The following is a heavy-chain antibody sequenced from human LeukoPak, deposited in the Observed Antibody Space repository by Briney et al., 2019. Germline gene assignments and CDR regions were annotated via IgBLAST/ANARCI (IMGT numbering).Heavy chain of an antibody. CDR1: GFTLSNYW. CDR3: ASNFCSGGSCYLNWFDP. Sequence: GGSLRLSCAASGFTLSNYWMHWVRQAPGKGLEWVSVIYSGGSTYYADSVKGRFTISRDNSKNTLYLQMNSLRAEDTAVYYCASNFCSGGSCYLNWFDPWGQGTLVTVSS. V-gene: IGHV3-53*01. CDR2: IYSGGST. J-gene: IGHJ5*02. D-gene: IGHD2-15*01.